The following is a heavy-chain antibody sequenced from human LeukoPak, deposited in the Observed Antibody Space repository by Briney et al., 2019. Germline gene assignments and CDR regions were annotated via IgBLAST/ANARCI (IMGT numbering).Heavy chain of an antibody. Sequence: SETLSLTCTVSGGSVSSYYWNRIRQPPGKGLEWIGYIYHSGITNYNPSLESRVTISVDTSKSQLSLNLSSVTAADTAVYYCARDASGHGDYQYYFDSWGQGTLVTVSS. J-gene: IGHJ4*02. CDR1: GGSVSSYY. D-gene: IGHD4-17*01. V-gene: IGHV4-59*02. CDR3: ARDASGHGDYQYYFDS. CDR2: IYHSGIT.